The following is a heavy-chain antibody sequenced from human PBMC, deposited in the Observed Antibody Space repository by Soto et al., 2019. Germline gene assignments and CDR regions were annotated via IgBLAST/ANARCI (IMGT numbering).Heavy chain of an antibody. Sequence: PGRSLRLYCTASGFTFSSYSMNRVRQAPGNGLEWVSSISSSSSYIYYADSVKGRFTISRDNAKNSLYLQMNSLRAEDTAVYYCARDHILLWFGELLKPFDYWGQGTLVTVSS. D-gene: IGHD3-10*01. CDR1: GFTFSSYS. J-gene: IGHJ4*02. CDR3: ARDHILLWFGELLKPFDY. V-gene: IGHV3-21*01. CDR2: ISSSSSYI.